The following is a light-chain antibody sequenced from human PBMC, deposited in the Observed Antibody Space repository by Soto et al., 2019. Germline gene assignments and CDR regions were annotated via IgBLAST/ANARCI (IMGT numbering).Light chain of an antibody. CDR2: EVN. CDR1: SSDVGGYNY. CDR3: SSYTSSSPYV. V-gene: IGLV2-14*01. J-gene: IGLJ1*01. Sequence: QSALTQPASVSGSPGQSITISCTGTSSDVGGYNYVSWYQQHPGKAPKLMIYEVNNRPSGVSIRFSGSKSGNTASLTISGLQAEDEADYYCSSYTSSSPYVFGTGTKLTVL.